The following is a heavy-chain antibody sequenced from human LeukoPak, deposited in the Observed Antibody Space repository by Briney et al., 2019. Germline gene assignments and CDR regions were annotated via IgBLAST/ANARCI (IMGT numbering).Heavy chain of an antibody. D-gene: IGHD3-10*01. J-gene: IGHJ6*03. CDR2: IKEDGTEK. CDR1: GFTFSRHS. V-gene: IGHV3-7*01. CDR3: ARESGDYGSADMPGYYYYMDV. Sequence: GESLRLSCEVSGFTFSRHSMSWVRQAPGKGLEWVAKIKEDGTEKYYVGSVEGRFTISRDNARNTLFLQMNSLRVEDTAVYFCARESGDYGSADMPGYYYYMDVWAKGTTVIVSS.